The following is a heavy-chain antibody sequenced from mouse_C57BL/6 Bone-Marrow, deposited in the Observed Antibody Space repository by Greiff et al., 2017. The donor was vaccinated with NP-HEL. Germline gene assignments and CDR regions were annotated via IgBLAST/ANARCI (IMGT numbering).Heavy chain of an antibody. D-gene: IGHD3-2*02. Sequence: EVKLMESGEGLVKPGGSLKLSCAASGFTFSSYAMSWVRQTPEKRLEWVAYISSGGDYIYYADTVKGRFTISRDNARNPLYLQMSSLKSEDTAMYYCTREGVNSSGSLYYYAMDYWGQGTSVTVSS. CDR1: GFTFSSYA. CDR2: ISSGGDYI. CDR3: TREGVNSSGSLYYYAMDY. J-gene: IGHJ4*01. V-gene: IGHV5-9-1*02.